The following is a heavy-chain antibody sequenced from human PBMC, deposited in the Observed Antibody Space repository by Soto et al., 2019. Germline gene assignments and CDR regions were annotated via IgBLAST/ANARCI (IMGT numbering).Heavy chain of an antibody. J-gene: IGHJ5*02. CDR2: IHHTGST. V-gene: IGHV4-39*01. D-gene: IGHD5-12*01. CDR3: ARPEGGYGSGYSWFDP. CDR1: GRSISEINSY. Sequence: SDTLSLTCSVSGRSISEINSYWGWIRQTPGEGLEWIGTIHHTGSTYYNPSLKSRVIISLDTSKNQFSLKLSSVTAADTALYYCARPEGGYGSGYSWFDPWGQGTRVTVS.